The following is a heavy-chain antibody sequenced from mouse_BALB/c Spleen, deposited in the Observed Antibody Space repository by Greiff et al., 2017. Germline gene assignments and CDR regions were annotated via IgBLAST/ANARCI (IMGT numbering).Heavy chain of an antibody. J-gene: IGHJ2*01. Sequence: EVKLVESGGGLVKPGGSLKLSCAASGFTFSSYAMSWVRQTPEKRLEWVASISSGGSTYYPDSVKGRFTISRENARNILYLQMSSLRSEDTAMYYCAREGLRLDYFDYWGQGTTLTVSS. V-gene: IGHV5-6-5*01. CDR3: AREGLRLDYFDY. CDR1: GFTFSSYA. D-gene: IGHD1-2*01. CDR2: ISSGGST.